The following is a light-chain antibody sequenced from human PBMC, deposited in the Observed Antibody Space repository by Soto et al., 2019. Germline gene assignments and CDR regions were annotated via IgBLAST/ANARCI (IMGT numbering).Light chain of an antibody. V-gene: IGKV3-11*01. Sequence: VVLTQSPATLSLSPGERATLSCRASQSISEFLAWYQQKPGQAPRLLIYDASNRATGTPARFSGSGSGTEFTLTISSLQSEDFAVYYCQQYNNWPRTFGQGTKVDI. CDR1: QSISEF. CDR3: QQYNNWPRT. CDR2: DAS. J-gene: IGKJ1*01.